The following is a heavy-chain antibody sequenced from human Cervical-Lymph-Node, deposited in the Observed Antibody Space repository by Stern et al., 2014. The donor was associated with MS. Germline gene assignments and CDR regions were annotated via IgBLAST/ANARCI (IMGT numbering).Heavy chain of an antibody. CDR3: TGGGYDSYSNFDY. J-gene: IGHJ4*02. CDR1: GFTFSSYA. Sequence: VQLVESGGGVVQPGRSLRLSCAASGFTFSSYAMHWVRQAPGQGLEWVAVISYDGSNKYYADSVKGRFTISRDNSKNTLYLQMSSLRAEDTAVYYCTGGGYDSYSNFDYWGQGTLVTVSS. CDR2: ISYDGSNK. V-gene: IGHV3-30-3*01. D-gene: IGHD5-12*01.